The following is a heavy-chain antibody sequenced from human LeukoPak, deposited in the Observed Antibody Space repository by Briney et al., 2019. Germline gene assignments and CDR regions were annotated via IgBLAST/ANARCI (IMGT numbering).Heavy chain of an antibody. CDR3: ARASSIRRGYSYGLVDY. CDR1: GGPISSGDYY. J-gene: IGHJ4*02. V-gene: IGHV4-61*08. D-gene: IGHD5-18*01. Sequence: PSQTLSLTCTVSGGPISSGDYYWSWIRQPPGKGLEWIGYIYYSGSTNYNPSLKSRVTISVDTSKNQFSLKLSSVTAADTAVYYCARASSIRRGYSYGLVDYWGQGTLVTVSS. CDR2: IYYSGST.